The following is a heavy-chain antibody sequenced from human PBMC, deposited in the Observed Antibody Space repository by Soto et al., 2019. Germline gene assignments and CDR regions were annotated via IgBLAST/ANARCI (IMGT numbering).Heavy chain of an antibody. Sequence: QVQLVESGGGVVQPGRSLRLSCEASGLTFSNYGMHWVRQAPGKGLEWVAVIWYDGSRKYYAESVTGRFTISRDNSKNTLFLQMNSLRPEDTAVYYCVRWYYFQTGGPFAHWGQGTLVTVSS. CDR2: IWYDGSRK. CDR3: VRWYYFQTGGPFAH. D-gene: IGHD2-8*02. V-gene: IGHV3-33*01. CDR1: GLTFSNYG. J-gene: IGHJ4*02.